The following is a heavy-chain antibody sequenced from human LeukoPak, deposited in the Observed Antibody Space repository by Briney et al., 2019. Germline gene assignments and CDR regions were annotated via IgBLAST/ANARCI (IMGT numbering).Heavy chain of an antibody. V-gene: IGHV3-7*01. CDR2: IKHDGGEK. CDR1: GFIFSNSW. J-gene: IGHJ3*02. Sequence: GGSLRLCCVASGFIFSNSWMSWVRQAPGKGLEWVANIKHDGGEKYYVDSVKGRFTISRDNAKNSLDLQMNNLRVEDTAVYYCATSQTTRGRYGHAFDIWGQGTTVTV. CDR3: ATSQTTRGRYGHAFDI. D-gene: IGHD6-19*01.